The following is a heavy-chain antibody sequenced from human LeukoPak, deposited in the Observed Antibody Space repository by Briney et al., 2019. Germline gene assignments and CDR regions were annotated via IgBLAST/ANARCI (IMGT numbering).Heavy chain of an antibody. CDR3: ARTQNDAFDI. Sequence: GGSLRLSCATSGFTFSNTWRNGARQAPGKGLEWVSTIGGSGASTYYADSVKGRFTISRDNSKNTLYLQMNSLRAEDTAVYYCARTQNDAFDIWGQGTMVTVSS. J-gene: IGHJ3*02. CDR2: IGGSGAST. CDR1: GFTFSNTW. V-gene: IGHV3-23*01. D-gene: IGHD1-14*01.